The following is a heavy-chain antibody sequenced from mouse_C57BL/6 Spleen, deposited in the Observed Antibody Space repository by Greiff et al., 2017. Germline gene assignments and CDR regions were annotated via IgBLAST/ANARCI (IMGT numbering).Heavy chain of an antibody. CDR2: LSSGGAYI. V-gene: IGHV5-9-1*02. D-gene: IGHD2-2*01. CDR1: GFTFSSYA. CDR3: TRGGSTMVTPFDG. J-gene: IGHJ2*01. Sequence: EVMLVESGEGLVKPGGSLKLSCAASGFTFSSYAMSWVRQTPAKRLEWVAYLSSGGAYIYYADTVQGRFTISRDNARNPLYLQSSIRKSEDTAMYYCTRGGSTMVTPFDGRGHVTTLTGSS.